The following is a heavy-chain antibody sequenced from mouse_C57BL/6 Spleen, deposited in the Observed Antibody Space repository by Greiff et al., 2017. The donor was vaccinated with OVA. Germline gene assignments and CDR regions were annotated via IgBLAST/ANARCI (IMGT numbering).Heavy chain of an antibody. CDR3: ARVGDYDGRPHYAMDY. CDR1: GYTFTGYW. Sequence: VQLQQSGAELLKPGASVKLSYKATGYTFTGYWIEWVKQRPGHGLEWIGEILPGSGSTNYNEKFKGKATFTADTSSNTAYMQLSSLTTEDSAIYYCARVGDYDGRPHYAMDYWGQGTSVTVSS. CDR2: ILPGSGST. D-gene: IGHD2-4*01. V-gene: IGHV1-9*01. J-gene: IGHJ4*01.